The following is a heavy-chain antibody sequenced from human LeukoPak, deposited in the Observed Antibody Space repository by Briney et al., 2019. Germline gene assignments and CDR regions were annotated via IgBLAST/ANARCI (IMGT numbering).Heavy chain of an antibody. V-gene: IGHV4-59*08. CDR1: GGSISSYY. CDR2: IYYGGST. D-gene: IGHD5/OR15-5a*01. Sequence: SETLSLTCAVSGGSISSYYWSWIRQPPGKGLEWIAYIYYGGSTNYNPSLKSRVTISIDTSKNQFSLKLSSVTAADTAVYYCARLTSTTGYGMDVWGQGTTVTVPS. J-gene: IGHJ6*02. CDR3: ARLTSTTGYGMDV.